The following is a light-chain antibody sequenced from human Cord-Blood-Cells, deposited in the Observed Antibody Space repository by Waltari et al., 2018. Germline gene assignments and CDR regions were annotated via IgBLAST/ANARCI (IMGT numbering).Light chain of an antibody. CDR3: AAWDDSLSGAV. CDR1: SSNIGSNY. J-gene: IGLJ7*01. V-gene: IGLV1-47*01. CDR2: RNN. Sequence: QSVLTQPPSASGTPGQRVTISCSGSSSNIGSNYVYWYQQLPGTAPKLLICRNNQRPSGVADRFSCSKSGTSASLAISGLRSEDEADYYCAAWDDSLSGAVFGGGTQLTVL.